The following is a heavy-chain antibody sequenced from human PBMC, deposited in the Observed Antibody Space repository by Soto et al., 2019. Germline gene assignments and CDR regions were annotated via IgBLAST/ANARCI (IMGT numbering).Heavy chain of an antibody. CDR1: GFTVSSNY. D-gene: IGHD6-13*01. CDR2: IYSGGTT. CDR3: ARDSTGSSWFDY. V-gene: IGHV3-66*01. J-gene: IGHJ5*01. Sequence: GGSLRLSCAASGFTVSSNYMSWVRQAPGKGLDWVSAIYSGGTTYYADSVKGRFTISRDNSKNTVYLQMNNVRAEDTAVYYCARDSTGSSWFDYWGQGTLVTVSS.